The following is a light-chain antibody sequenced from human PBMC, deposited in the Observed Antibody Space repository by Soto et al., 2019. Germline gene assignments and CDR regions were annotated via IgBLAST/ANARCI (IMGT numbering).Light chain of an antibody. V-gene: IGKV3-20*01. CDR2: GAS. J-gene: IGKJ4*02. CDR3: QQYGSSPT. Sequence: EIVLTQSPGTLSLSPGERATLSCRASQSVSSSYLAWYQQKPGQAPRLLTYGASSRATGIPDRFSGSGSGTDFTLTISRLEPEDFAVYYCQQYGSSPTFVGGTKVEIK. CDR1: QSVSSSY.